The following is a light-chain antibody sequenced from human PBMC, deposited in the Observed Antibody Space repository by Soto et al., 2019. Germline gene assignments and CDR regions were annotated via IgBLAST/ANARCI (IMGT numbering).Light chain of an antibody. Sequence: DVVMTQTPLSLSVAPGQPASISGKSSQSLLHITGETFLFWYLQKPGQSPQLLIYEVSTRVSGVADRFRGSGSGTDFTVEISRVETDDVGIYYCMQSTQLPPTLGQGTRLGIE. J-gene: IGKJ5*01. CDR3: MQSTQLPPT. CDR2: EVS. CDR1: QSLLHITGETF. V-gene: IGKV2D-29*02.